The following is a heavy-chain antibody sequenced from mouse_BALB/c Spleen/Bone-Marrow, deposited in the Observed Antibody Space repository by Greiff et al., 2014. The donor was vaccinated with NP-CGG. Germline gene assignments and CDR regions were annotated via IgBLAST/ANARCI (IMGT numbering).Heavy chain of an antibody. D-gene: IGHD2-14*01. CDR2: ISDGGSYT. Sequence: VQLKESGGGLVKPGGSLKLSCAASGFTFSDYYMYWVRQTPEKRLEWVATISDGGSYTYYPDSVKGRFTISRDIAKNNLHLQMSSLKSEDTAMYYCARDRGVQGYAMDYWGQGTSVTVSS. J-gene: IGHJ4*01. V-gene: IGHV5-4*02. CDR1: GFTFSDYY. CDR3: ARDRGVQGYAMDY.